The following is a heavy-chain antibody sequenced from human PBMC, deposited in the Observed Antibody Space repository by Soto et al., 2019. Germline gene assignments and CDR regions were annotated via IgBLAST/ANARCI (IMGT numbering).Heavy chain of an antibody. CDR1: GYTFNNYY. CDR3: AREWVSSGMNDH. CDR2: INPSGGST. Sequence: QVQLVQSGTEVKKPGASVKVSCKASGYTFNNYYIHWVRQAPGQGLEWMGVINPSGGSTNYAQKLQGRVTVNRDTSTSTVHMELTSLRSEDTGVYFCAREWVSSGMNDHWGQGTLVTVSS. V-gene: IGHV1-46*02. J-gene: IGHJ4*02. D-gene: IGHD6-19*01.